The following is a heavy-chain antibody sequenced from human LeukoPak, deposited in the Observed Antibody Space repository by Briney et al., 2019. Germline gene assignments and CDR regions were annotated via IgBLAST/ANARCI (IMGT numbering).Heavy chain of an antibody. D-gene: IGHD3-3*02. CDR3: ARVEGPSIFGVVDY. CDR1: GYTFSSHG. Sequence: ASVKVSCKASGYTFSSHGNIWVRQAPGQGLEWMGWISAYNGDTNYAQKFQGRVTMTTDTSTSTAYMEVRNLRSDGTAVYYCARVEGPSIFGVVDYWGQGTLVTVSS. V-gene: IGHV1-18*01. CDR2: ISAYNGDT. J-gene: IGHJ4*02.